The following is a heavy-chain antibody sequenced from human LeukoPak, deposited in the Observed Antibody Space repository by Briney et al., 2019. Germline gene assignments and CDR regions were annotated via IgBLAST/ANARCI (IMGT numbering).Heavy chain of an antibody. CDR3: ARDRYYSDAGGDYRGLGQ. D-gene: IGHD3-22*01. CDR1: GFTFSRYS. CDR2: ISGSDSTV. Sequence: GGSLRLSCAASGFTFSRYSMNWVRQAPGKGLEWVSHISGSDSTVYYADSVKGRFTISRDNAKNSLHLQMNSLRAEDSAVYFCARDRYYSDAGGDYRGLGQWGKGTLVTVSP. V-gene: IGHV3-48*01. J-gene: IGHJ4*02.